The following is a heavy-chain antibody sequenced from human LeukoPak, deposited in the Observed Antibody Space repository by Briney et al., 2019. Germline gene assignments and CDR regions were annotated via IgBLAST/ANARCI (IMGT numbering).Heavy chain of an antibody. J-gene: IGHJ6*03. D-gene: IGHD4-17*01. CDR2: IRYDGSNK. V-gene: IGHV3-30*02. Sequence: GGSLRLSCAASGFTFSSYGMHWVRQAPGKGLEWVAFIRYDGSNKYYADSVKGRFTISRDNAKNSLYLQMNSLRAEDTAVYYCARRRRDYGDLPGYYYYYYYMDVWGKGTTVTVSS. CDR3: ARRRRDYGDLPGYYYYYYYMDV. CDR1: GFTFSSYG.